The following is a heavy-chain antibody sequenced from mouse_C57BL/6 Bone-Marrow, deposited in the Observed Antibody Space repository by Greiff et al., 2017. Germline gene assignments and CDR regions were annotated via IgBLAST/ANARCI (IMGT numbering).Heavy chain of an antibody. CDR2: IYPGSGST. CDR1: GYTFTSYW. Sequence: QVQLQQPGAELVKPGASVKMSCKASGYTFTSYWITWVKQRPGQGLEWIGDIYPGSGSTYYNEKFKSKATLTVDTTSSTAYMQLSSLTSKDSAVYYCARSVVTTGNWFAYWGQGTLVTVSA. CDR3: ARSVVTTGNWFAY. D-gene: IGHD2-2*01. V-gene: IGHV1-55*01. J-gene: IGHJ3*01.